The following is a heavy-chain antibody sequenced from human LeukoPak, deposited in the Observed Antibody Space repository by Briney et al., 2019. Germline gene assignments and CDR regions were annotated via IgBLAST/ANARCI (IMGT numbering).Heavy chain of an antibody. CDR3: ARDGWFGDYNWFDP. D-gene: IGHD3-10*01. V-gene: IGHV3-48*01. J-gene: IGHJ5*02. CDR1: GFTFSSYS. CDR2: ISSASNTI. Sequence: GKSLRLSCAASGFTFSSYSMYWVHQAPGKGLEWVSYISSASNTIYYADSVKGRFTISRDNAKNSLYLQMNSLRAEDTAMYYCARDGWFGDYNWFDPWGQGTLVTVSS.